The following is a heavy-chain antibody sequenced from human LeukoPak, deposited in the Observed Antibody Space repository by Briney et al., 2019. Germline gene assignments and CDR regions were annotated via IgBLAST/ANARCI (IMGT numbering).Heavy chain of an antibody. CDR3: ARVPDFSSTSPGGMDV. D-gene: IGHD2-2*01. V-gene: IGHV4-39*07. CDR2: IYYSGST. CDR1: GGSISSSSYY. Sequence: SETLSLTCTVSGGSISSSSYYWGWIRQPPGKGLEWIGSIYYSGSTYHNPSLKSRVTISLDTSKNQFSLKLSSVTAADTAVYYCARVPDFSSTSPGGMDVWGQGTTVTVSS. J-gene: IGHJ6*02.